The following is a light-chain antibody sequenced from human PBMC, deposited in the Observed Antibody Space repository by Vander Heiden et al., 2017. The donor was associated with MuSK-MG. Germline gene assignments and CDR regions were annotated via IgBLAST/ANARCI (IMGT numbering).Light chain of an antibody. J-gene: IGLJ2*01. CDR3: CSYAGSSTVV. V-gene: IGLV2-23*02. Sequence: QSALPHPASVSGSPGPSITLSCTGTSSDVGSYNLVSWYQQHPGKAPKLMIYEVSKRPAGVSNRFSGSKSGNTASLTIAGRQAEDEADYYCCSYAGSSTVVFGGGTKLTVL. CDR2: EVS. CDR1: SSDVGSYNL.